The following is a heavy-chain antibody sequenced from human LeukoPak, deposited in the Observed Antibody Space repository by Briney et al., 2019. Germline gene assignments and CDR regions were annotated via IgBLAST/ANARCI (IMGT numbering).Heavy chain of an antibody. Sequence: PSETLSLTCTVSGGSISSYYWGWIRQPPGKGLEWIGYIYYSGSTNYNPSLKSRVTISVDTSKNQFSLKLSSVTAADTAVYYCATFDVGASNFDYWGQGTLVTVSS. CDR2: IYYSGST. D-gene: IGHD1-26*01. V-gene: IGHV4-59*08. J-gene: IGHJ4*02. CDR1: GGSISSYY. CDR3: ATFDVGASNFDY.